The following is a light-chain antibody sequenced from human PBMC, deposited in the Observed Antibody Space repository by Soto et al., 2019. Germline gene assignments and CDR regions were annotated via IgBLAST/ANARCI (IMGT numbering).Light chain of an antibody. Sequence: DIVLPQSPATLSGSPGERATLSCRASQSVISSNLAWYQQKPGQAPRLLIYDTSTRATGIPARFSGSGSGTEFTLTISSLQSEDFAVYHCQKYNKWPLNCGGGNKGAIK. J-gene: IGKJ4*01. V-gene: IGKV3-15*01. CDR1: QSVISSN. CDR2: DTS. CDR3: QKYNKWPLN.